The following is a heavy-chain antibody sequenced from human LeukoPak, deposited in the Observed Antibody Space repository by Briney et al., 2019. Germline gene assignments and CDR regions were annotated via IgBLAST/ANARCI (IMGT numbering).Heavy chain of an antibody. Sequence: PGGSLRLFCAASGFSFSTYAMNWVRQAPGKGLEWVSYITSGSTTIYYTDSVKGRFTISRDNDKNSLYLQMNSLRAEDTAVYYCARGSDVLDYWGQGTLVTVSS. CDR3: ARGSDVLDY. CDR1: GFSFSTYA. J-gene: IGHJ4*02. CDR2: ITSGSTTI. D-gene: IGHD6-25*01. V-gene: IGHV3-48*01.